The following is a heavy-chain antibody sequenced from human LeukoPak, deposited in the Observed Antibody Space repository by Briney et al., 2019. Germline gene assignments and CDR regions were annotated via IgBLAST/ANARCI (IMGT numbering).Heavy chain of an antibody. J-gene: IGHJ5*02. CDR2: IHTSGST. Sequence: SETLSLTCTVSGGSISSYYWSWIRQPAGKGLEWIGRIHTSGSTNNNPSLKSRVTMSVDTSKNQFSLKLSSVTAADTAVYYCARVAYNWNYGLFDWFDPWGQGTLVTVSS. D-gene: IGHD1-7*01. V-gene: IGHV4-4*07. CDR1: GGSISSYY. CDR3: ARVAYNWNYGLFDWFDP.